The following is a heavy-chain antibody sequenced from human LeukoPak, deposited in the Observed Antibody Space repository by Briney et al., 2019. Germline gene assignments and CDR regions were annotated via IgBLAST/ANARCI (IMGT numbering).Heavy chain of an antibody. Sequence: PAVSLRLSCAASGFTFSSYSMNWVSQAPGKGLEWVAVTWYDGSNKYYADSVKGRFTISRDNSKNTLYLQMNSLRAEDTAVYYCARDSGSYRYYFYGMDVWGQGTTVTVSS. CDR1: GFTFSSYS. CDR3: ARDSGSYRYYFYGMDV. V-gene: IGHV3-33*08. J-gene: IGHJ6*02. CDR2: TWYDGSNK. D-gene: IGHD1-26*01.